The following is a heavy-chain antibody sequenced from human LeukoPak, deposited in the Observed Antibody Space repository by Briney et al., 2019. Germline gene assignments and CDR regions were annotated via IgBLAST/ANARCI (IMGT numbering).Heavy chain of an antibody. D-gene: IGHD3-10*01. V-gene: IGHV3-30*02. CDR1: GFTFSSYG. Sequence: GGSLRLSCAASGFTFSSYGMHWVRQAPGKGLEWVAFIRYDGSNKYYADSVKGRFTISRDNSKNTLYLQMNSLRAEDTAVYYCAKDYYGSGSSGDYFDYWGQGTLVTVSS. CDR3: AKDYYGSGSSGDYFDY. CDR2: IRYDGSNK. J-gene: IGHJ4*02.